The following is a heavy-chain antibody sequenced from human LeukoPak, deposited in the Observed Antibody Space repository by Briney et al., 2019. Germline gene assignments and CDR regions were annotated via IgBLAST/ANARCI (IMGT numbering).Heavy chain of an antibody. Sequence: GGSLRLSCAGSGFIFNNYAMHWVRQPPGKGLEWVSGISWNSGSIDYADSVKGRFTISRDNAKNSLYLQMNSLRDEDTAVYYCARRYYYDSSGYLYWGQGTLVTVSS. V-gene: IGHV3-9*01. CDR2: ISWNSGSI. CDR3: ARRYYYDSSGYLY. D-gene: IGHD3-22*01. J-gene: IGHJ4*02. CDR1: GFIFNNYA.